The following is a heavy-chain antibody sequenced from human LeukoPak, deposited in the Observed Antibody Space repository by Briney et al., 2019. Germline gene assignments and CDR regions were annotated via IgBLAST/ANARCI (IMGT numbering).Heavy chain of an antibody. V-gene: IGHV4-39*07. J-gene: IGHJ5*02. CDR2: IYYSGST. Sequence: SETLSLTCTVSGGSISSSIYYWGWIRQPPGKGLEWIGSIYYSGSTYYNPSLKSRVTISVDASKNQFSLKLSSVTAADTAVYYCARDFPMVRGSSPFDPWGQGTLVTVSS. CDR1: GGSISSSIYY. D-gene: IGHD3-10*01. CDR3: ARDFPMVRGSSPFDP.